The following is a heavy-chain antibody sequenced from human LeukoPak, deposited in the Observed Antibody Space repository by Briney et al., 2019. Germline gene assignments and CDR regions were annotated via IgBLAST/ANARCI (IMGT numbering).Heavy chain of an antibody. CDR1: GFTFSSYS. Sequence: GGSLRLSCAASGFTFSSYSMNWVRQAPGKGLEWVSYISSTSSTIYYADSVKGRFTSSRDNAKNSLYLQMNSLRAEDTAVYYCARITFDYSSSSPFDYWGQGTLVTVSS. D-gene: IGHD6-6*01. V-gene: IGHV3-48*01. J-gene: IGHJ4*02. CDR2: ISSTSSTI. CDR3: ARITFDYSSSSPFDY.